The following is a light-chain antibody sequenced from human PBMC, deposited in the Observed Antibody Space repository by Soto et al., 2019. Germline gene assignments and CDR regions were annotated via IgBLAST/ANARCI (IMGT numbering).Light chain of an antibody. V-gene: IGKV1D-12*01. CDR3: QQGDSFPFT. CDR2: AAS. J-gene: IGKJ5*01. Sequence: DVQMTQYPSSVSASVGDRVTITCRASQGIGRWLAWYQQRPGKAPSFLIYAASSLQGGDPSRFSGSGSGTDFTLTVSYLQPEDFATYFCQQGDSFPFTFGQGTRLEMK. CDR1: QGIGRW.